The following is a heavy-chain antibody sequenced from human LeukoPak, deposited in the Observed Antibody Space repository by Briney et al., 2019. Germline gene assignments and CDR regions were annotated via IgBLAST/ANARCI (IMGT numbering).Heavy chain of an antibody. Sequence: GESLKISCKRPRYRFNRRRMDWVRQMPGKGLEWMAIIYPGDSDTRYSPSFQGQVTISADKSISTAYLQWSSLTAPETAMYYCPRLVTSATFFEFWGQGTLVTVSS. J-gene: IGHJ4*02. CDR3: PRLVTSATFFEF. V-gene: IGHV5-51*01. D-gene: IGHD2-15*01. CDR2: IYPGDSDT. CDR1: RYRFNRRR.